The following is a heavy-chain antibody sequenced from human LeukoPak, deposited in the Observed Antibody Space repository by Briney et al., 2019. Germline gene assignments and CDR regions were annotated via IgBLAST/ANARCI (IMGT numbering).Heavy chain of an antibody. Sequence: GGSLRLSCAASGFTFSTSGMTWVRQAPGKGLEWVSYITSSSSNIYYADSVKGRFTISRDNSKNTLYLQMNSLRAEDTAVYYCARTYSSSWSDAFDIWGQGTMVTVSS. CDR1: GFTFSTSG. CDR2: ITSSSSNI. D-gene: IGHD6-13*01. CDR3: ARTYSSSWSDAFDI. V-gene: IGHV3-48*01. J-gene: IGHJ3*02.